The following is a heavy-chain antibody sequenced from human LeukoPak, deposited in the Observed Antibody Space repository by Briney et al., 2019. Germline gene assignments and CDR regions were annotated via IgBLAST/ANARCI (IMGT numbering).Heavy chain of an antibody. D-gene: IGHD2-15*01. CDR1: GYTFSSYG. V-gene: IGHV1-18*01. J-gene: IGHJ4*02. Sequence: ASVKVSCKASGYTFSSYGISWVRQATGQGLEWMGWISAYNGNTNYAQKLQGRVTMTTDTSTSTAYMELRSLRSDDTAVYYCARGLGYCSGGSCFGSDYWGQGTLVTVSS. CDR3: ARGLGYCSGGSCFGSDY. CDR2: ISAYNGNT.